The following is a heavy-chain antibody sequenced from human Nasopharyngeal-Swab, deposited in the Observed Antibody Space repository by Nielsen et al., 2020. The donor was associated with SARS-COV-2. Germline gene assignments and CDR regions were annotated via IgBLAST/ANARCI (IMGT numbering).Heavy chain of an antibody. J-gene: IGHJ6*02. V-gene: IGHV3-30-3*01. CDR3: ARLFLGMDV. Sequence: GESLKIPCAASGFTFCSYSMHWVRQAPGKGLEWVAVISYDGSNKYYADSVKGRFTISRDNSKNTLYLQMNSLRAKDTAVYYCARLFLGMDVWGQGTTVTVSS. CDR1: GFTFCSYS. D-gene: IGHD2-21*01. CDR2: ISYDGSNK.